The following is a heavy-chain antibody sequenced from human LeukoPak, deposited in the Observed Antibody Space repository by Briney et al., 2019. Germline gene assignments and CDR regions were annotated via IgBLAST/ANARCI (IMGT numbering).Heavy chain of an antibody. CDR1: GFTFSSYA. J-gene: IGHJ4*02. CDR3: ARDRASSGATPSFDY. D-gene: IGHD3-22*01. V-gene: IGHV3-30*04. Sequence: GSLRLSCAASGFTFSSYAMHWVRQAPGKGLEWVAVISYDGSNKYYADSVKGRFTISRDNSKNTLYLQMNSLRAEDTAVYYCARDRASSGATPSFDYWGQGTLVTVSS. CDR2: ISYDGSNK.